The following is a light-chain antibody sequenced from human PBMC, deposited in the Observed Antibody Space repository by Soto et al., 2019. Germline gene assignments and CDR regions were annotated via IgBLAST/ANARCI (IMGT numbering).Light chain of an antibody. CDR3: AAWDDSLSGWL. V-gene: IGLV1-47*01. J-gene: IGLJ3*02. CDR2: RSN. Sequence: QSVLTQAPSASGTPGQRVTISCSGSSSNIGSNYVYWYQQLPGTAPKLLMYRSNQRPSGVPDRFSGSKSGTSASLAISGLRSEDEADYYCAAWDDSLSGWLFGGGTKLTV. CDR1: SSNIGSNY.